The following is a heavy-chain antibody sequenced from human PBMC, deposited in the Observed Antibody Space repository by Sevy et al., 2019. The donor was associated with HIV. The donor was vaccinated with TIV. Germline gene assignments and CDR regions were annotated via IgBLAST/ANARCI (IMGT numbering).Heavy chain of an antibody. Sequence: SETLSLTRTVSGGSVSSGSYYWSWIRQPPGKGLEWIGYIYYSGSTNYNPSLKSRVTISVDTSKNQFSLKLSSVTAADTAVYYCARAISFSVYYYYGMDVWGQGTTVTVSS. J-gene: IGHJ6*02. CDR1: GGSVSSGSYY. V-gene: IGHV4-61*01. CDR2: IYYSGST. CDR3: ARAISFSVYYYYGMDV. D-gene: IGHD2-8*01.